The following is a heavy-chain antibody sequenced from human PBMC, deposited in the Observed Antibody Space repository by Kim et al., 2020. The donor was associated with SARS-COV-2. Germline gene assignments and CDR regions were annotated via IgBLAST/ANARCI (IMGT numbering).Heavy chain of an antibody. CDR3: AWGSGSYYNYYYYMDV. CDR2: ISGSGGST. CDR1: GFTFSSYA. J-gene: IGHJ6*03. V-gene: IGHV3-23*01. Sequence: GGSLRLSCAASGFTFSSYAMSWVRQAPGKGLEWVSAISGSGGSTYYADSVKGRFTISRDNSKNTLYLQMNSLRAEDTAVYYCAWGSGSYYNYYYYMDVWGKGTTVTVSS. D-gene: IGHD3-10*01.